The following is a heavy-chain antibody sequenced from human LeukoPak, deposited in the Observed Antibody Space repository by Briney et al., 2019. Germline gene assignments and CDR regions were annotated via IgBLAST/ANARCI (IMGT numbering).Heavy chain of an antibody. CDR2: IRSKAYGGTT. V-gene: IGHV3-49*04. J-gene: IGHJ6*02. Sequence: GGSLRLSCTASGFTFGDYAMSWVRQAPGKGLEWVGFIRSKAYGGTTEYAASVKGRFTISRDDSKSIAYLQMNSLKTEDTAAYYCTRGRLYDSSGYYAKYYGMDVWGQGTTVTVSS. D-gene: IGHD3-22*01. CDR1: GFTFGDYA. CDR3: TRGRLYDSSGYYAKYYGMDV.